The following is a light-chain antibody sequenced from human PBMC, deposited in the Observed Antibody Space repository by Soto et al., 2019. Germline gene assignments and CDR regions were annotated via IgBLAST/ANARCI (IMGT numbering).Light chain of an antibody. J-gene: IGLJ1*01. CDR2: SNN. CDR3: ATWDDSLTGFV. Sequence: QSVLTQPPSASGTPGQRVTISCSGTRSNIGGNSVNWYQQLPGKAPKPLIYSNNQRPSGVPDRFSDSKSGTSASLAISGLQSEDEADYYCATWDDSLTGFVFGTGTKLTVL. CDR1: RSNIGGNS. V-gene: IGLV1-44*01.